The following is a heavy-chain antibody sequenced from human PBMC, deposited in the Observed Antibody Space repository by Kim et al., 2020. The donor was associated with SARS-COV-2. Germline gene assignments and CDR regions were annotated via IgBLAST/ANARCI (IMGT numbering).Heavy chain of an antibody. CDR1: GGSIGGTTFY. Sequence: SETLSLTCTVSGGSIGGTTFYWGWIRQPPGKGLEWIGNIYYSGSTYYNPSLKSRVTISVDTSKNQFSLKLSSVTAADTALYYCARRPGVVAFDYWGQGTL. D-gene: IGHD3-22*01. CDR2: IYYSGST. CDR3: ARRPGVVAFDY. J-gene: IGHJ4*02. V-gene: IGHV4-39*01.